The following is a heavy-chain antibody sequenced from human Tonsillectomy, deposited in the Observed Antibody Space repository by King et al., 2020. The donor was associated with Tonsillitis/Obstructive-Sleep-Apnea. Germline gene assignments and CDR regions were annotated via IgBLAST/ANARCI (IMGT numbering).Heavy chain of an antibody. J-gene: IGHJ4*02. CDR1: GFTFSFYA. CDR3: ATEGGADY. Sequence: VQLVESGGGVVQPGKSLRLSCAASGFTFSFYAMHWVRQAPDKGLQWVAFISSDGSEVYADSVKGRFTISRDNSKNMVVLEMSSLRREDTSAYYCATEGGADYWGQGTLVTVSS. V-gene: IGHV3-30*14. D-gene: IGHD3-16*01. CDR2: ISSDGSE.